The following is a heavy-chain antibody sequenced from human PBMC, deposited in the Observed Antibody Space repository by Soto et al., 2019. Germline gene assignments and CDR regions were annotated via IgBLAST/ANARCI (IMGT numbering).Heavy chain of an antibody. CDR3: ARGSGAASGYDYSHYYYYMDV. CDR2: IAYDGSNE. V-gene: IGHV3-30*03. J-gene: IGHJ6*03. Sequence: GGSLRLSCAASGFTFSNYGMHWVRQAPGKGLEWVSVIAYDGSNEYHADSVKGRFTGSRDNSKNTVYLQMNSLRAEDTAVYYCARGSGAASGYDYSHYYYYMDVWGKGTTVTVSS. CDR1: GFTFSNYG. D-gene: IGHD5-12*01.